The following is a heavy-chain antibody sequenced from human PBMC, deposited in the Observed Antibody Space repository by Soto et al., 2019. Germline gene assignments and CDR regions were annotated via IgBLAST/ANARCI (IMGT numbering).Heavy chain of an antibody. CDR2: INPKSGGT. D-gene: IGHD2-8*01. CDR3: ARGDSTDCSNGVCSFFYNHDMDV. CDR1: GSTFTGYY. V-gene: IGHV1-2*04. J-gene: IGHJ6*02. Sequence: ASVKVSCKASGSTFTGYYMHWVRQAPGQGLEWMGWINPKSGGTSTAQKFQGWVTMTTDTSISTASMELTRLTSDDTAIYYCARGDSTDCSNGVCSFFYNHDMDVWGQGTTVTVSS.